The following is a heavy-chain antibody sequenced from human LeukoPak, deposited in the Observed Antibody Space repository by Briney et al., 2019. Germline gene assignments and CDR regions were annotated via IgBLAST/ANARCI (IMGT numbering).Heavy chain of an antibody. D-gene: IGHD2-15*01. Sequence: ASVKVSCKASGYTFTGYYMHWVRHAPGQGLEWMGWINPNSGGTNYAQKFQGRVTMTRDTSISTAYMELSSLRSDDTAVYYCARDRGCSGGSCYFSWGQGTLVTVSS. V-gene: IGHV1-2*02. J-gene: IGHJ4*02. CDR1: GYTFTGYY. CDR2: INPNSGGT. CDR3: ARDRGCSGGSCYFS.